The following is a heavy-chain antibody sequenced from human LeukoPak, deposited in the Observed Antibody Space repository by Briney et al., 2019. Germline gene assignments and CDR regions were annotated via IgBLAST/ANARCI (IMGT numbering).Heavy chain of an antibody. CDR3: ARVRSAAAGPLDY. CDR1: GFTFSSYW. V-gene: IGHV3-7*01. CDR2: INHDATEE. Sequence: GGSLRLSCAASGFTFSSYWMSWVRQAPGKGLEWVANINHDATEEYYVDSVKGRFTISRDNAKKSLYLQMNRLRADDTAVYHCARVRSAAAGPLDYWGQGTLVTVSS. D-gene: IGHD6-13*01. J-gene: IGHJ4*02.